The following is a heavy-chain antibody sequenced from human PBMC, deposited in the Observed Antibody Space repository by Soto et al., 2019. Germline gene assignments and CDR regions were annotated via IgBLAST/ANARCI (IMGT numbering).Heavy chain of an antibody. CDR2: NIPILGIA. D-gene: IGHD2-15*01. Sequence: QVQLVQSGAEVKKPGSSVKVSCKASGGTFSSYTISWVRQAPGQGLEWMGRNIPILGIANYAQKFQGRVTITADKSTSTAYMELSSLRSEDTAVYYCARTPWGYCSGGSCYQTYWYFDLWGRGTLVTVSS. CDR1: GGTFSSYT. V-gene: IGHV1-69*02. CDR3: ARTPWGYCSGGSCYQTYWYFDL. J-gene: IGHJ2*01.